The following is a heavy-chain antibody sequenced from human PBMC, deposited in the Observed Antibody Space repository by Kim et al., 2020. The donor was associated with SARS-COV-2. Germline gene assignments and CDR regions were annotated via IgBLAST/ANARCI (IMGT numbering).Heavy chain of an antibody. Sequence: SETLSLTCAVYGGSFSGYYWSWIRQPPGKVLEWIGEINHSGSTNYNPSLKSRVTISVDTFKNQFSLKLSSVTAADTAVYYCARIGGVRGFQRWGQGTLVTVCS. D-gene: IGHD3-10*01. CDR2: INHSGST. V-gene: IGHV4-34*01. CDR1: GGSFSGYY. CDR3: ARIGGVRGFQR. J-gene: IGHJ4*02.